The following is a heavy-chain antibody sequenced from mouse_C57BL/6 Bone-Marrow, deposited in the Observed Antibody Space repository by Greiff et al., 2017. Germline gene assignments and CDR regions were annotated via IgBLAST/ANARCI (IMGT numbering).Heavy chain of an antibody. CDR1: GYTLTSYW. CDR2: IDPSDSET. Sequence: VQLQQPGAELVRPGSSVMLSCKASGYTLTSYWMHWVKQRPIQGLEWIGNIDPSDSETHYNQKFKDKATLTVDKSSSTAYMQLSSLTSEDSAVYNCARASSYDAMDYWSQGTSVTVSS. V-gene: IGHV1-52*01. J-gene: IGHJ4*01. CDR3: ARASSYDAMDY. D-gene: IGHD1-1*01.